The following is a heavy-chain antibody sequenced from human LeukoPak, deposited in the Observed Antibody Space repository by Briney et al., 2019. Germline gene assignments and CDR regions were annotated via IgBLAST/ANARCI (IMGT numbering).Heavy chain of an antibody. CDR3: ARDLGDNYTPERLTP. Sequence: GGSLRLSCEASGFIFGDYYMNWIRQAPGKGPEWISFISRQGNTIYYAASVRGRFTISRDNAKNSLYLQMNSLRAEDTAVYYCARDLGDNYTPERLTPWGQGPLVTVSS. CDR2: ISRQGNTI. V-gene: IGHV3-11*01. D-gene: IGHD3-3*01. CDR1: GFIFGDYY. J-gene: IGHJ5*02.